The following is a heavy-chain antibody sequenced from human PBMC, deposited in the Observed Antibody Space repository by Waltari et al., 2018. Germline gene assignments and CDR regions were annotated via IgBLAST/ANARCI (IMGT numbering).Heavy chain of an antibody. J-gene: IGHJ4*02. D-gene: IGHD3-10*01. CDR1: GRNNRSYG. CDR3: AKDAFGNTYVDH. CDR2: IWFDGGQT. V-gene: IGHV3-33*06. Sequence: QAQLVESGGGVVQPGMSLMPSCTGTGRNNRSYGMHWVRQAPGKGLEWVALIWFDGGQTYYADSVRGRFTISRDNSKNTLYLDMNSLKLNDTAIYYCAKDAFGNTYVDHWGQGTLVTVAS.